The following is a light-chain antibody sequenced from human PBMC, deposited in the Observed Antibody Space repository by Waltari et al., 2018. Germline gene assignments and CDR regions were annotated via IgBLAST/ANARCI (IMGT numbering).Light chain of an antibody. J-gene: IGKJ2*01. CDR2: CAS. Sequence: DIVMTQSPDSLAVSLGERATINCKSSQSVLYSSNNKNYLAWYQQKPGQPPKLLIYCASTRESGVPDRFSGSGSGTDFALTISSLQAEDVAVYYCQQYYSPYTFGQGTKLEIK. CDR3: QQYYSPYT. CDR1: QSVLYSSNNKNY. V-gene: IGKV4-1*01.